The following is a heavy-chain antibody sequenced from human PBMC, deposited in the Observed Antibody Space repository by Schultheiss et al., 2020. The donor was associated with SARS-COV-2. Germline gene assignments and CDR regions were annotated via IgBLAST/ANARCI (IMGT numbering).Heavy chain of an antibody. CDR3: ARAPTPPSNYDFWSGFLFDY. CDR1: GGSISSYY. V-gene: IGHV4-59*08. D-gene: IGHD3-3*01. Sequence: SQTLSLTCTVSGGSISSYYWSWIRQPPGKGLEWIGYIYYSGSTNYNPSLRSRVTMSVDTSKNQFSLRLSSVTAADTAVYYCARAPTPPSNYDFWSGFLFDYWGQGALVTVSS. CDR2: IYYSGST. J-gene: IGHJ4*02.